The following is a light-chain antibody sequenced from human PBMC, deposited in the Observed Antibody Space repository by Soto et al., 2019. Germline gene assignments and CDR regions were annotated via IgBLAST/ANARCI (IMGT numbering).Light chain of an antibody. CDR3: QQYGSSPPEYT. CDR2: GAS. CDR1: QSVSSSY. V-gene: IGKV3-20*01. J-gene: IGKJ2*01. Sequence: IVLTQSPGTLSLSPGERATLSCRASQSVSSSYLAWYQQKPGQAPRLLIYGASSRATGIPDRFSGSGSGTDFRLTITRLEPEDFAVYYCQQYGSSPPEYTFGQGTKLEIK.